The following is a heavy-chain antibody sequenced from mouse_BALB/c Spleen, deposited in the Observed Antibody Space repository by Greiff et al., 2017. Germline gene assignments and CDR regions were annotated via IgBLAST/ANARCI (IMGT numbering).Heavy chain of an antibody. CDR2: ISSGGST. CDR1: GFTFSSYA. CDR3: AREDYYGSSPAWFAY. V-gene: IGHV5-6-5*01. Sequence: EVKVVESGGGLVKPGGSLKLSCAASGFTFSSYAMSWVRQTPEKRLEWVASISSGGSTYYPDSVKGRFTISRDNARNILYLQMSSLRSEDTAMYYCAREDYYGSSPAWFAYWGQGTLVTVSA. D-gene: IGHD1-1*01. J-gene: IGHJ3*01.